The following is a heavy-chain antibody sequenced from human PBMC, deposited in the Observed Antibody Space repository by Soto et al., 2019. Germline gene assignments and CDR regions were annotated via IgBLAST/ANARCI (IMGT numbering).Heavy chain of an antibody. CDR2: IIPIFGIA. Sequence: QVQLVQSGAEVKKPGSSVKVSCKESGGTFSSYAIAWVRQAPGQGLEWMGGIIPIFGIANYAQKLQGRVAITADESTNTAHMELTSLRSDDTAVYYCEKAAQTRYNGNDLGNGFDHWGQGTLVSVFS. CDR3: EKAAQTRYNGNDLGNGFDH. D-gene: IGHD1-1*01. J-gene: IGHJ5*02. CDR1: GGTFSSYA. V-gene: IGHV1-69*01.